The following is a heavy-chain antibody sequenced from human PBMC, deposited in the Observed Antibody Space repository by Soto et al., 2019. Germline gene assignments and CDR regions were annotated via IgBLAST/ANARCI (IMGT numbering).Heavy chain of an antibody. CDR3: AKSNTGFDP. CDR1: GGSFSDCY. J-gene: IGHJ5*02. D-gene: IGHD4-17*01. Sequence: QVLLQQWGAGLLKPSETLSLTCAVYGGSFSDCYWSWIRQPPGKGLEWIGEINHSGSTNYNPSLKSRITISVDTSKNQFSLKLSSVTAADTAVNYCAKSNTGFDPWGQGTLVTVSS. CDR2: INHSGST. V-gene: IGHV4-34*01.